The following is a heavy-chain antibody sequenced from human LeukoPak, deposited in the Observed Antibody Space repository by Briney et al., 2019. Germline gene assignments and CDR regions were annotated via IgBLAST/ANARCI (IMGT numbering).Heavy chain of an antibody. CDR2: ISGSGGST. CDR3: AKGVVVPAAISAFDY. J-gene: IGHJ4*02. V-gene: IGHV3-23*01. CDR1: GFTFSSYA. Sequence: GGSLRLSCAASGFTFSSYAMSWVRQAPGKGLEWVSAISGSGGSTYYADSVKGRLTISRDNSKNTLYLQMNSLRAEDTAVYYCAKGVVVPAAISAFDYWGQGTLVTVSS. D-gene: IGHD2-2*01.